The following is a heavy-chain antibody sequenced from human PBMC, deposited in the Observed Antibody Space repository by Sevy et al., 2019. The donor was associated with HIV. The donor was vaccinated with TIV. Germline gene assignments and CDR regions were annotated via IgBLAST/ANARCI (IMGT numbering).Heavy chain of an antibody. CDR3: AKDVYDSSGYYPMGAFDI. CDR2: VSGSGATT. Sequence: GGSLRLSCAASGFTFVTYAMNWVRQAPGKGLEWVSGVSGSGATTLYAVSVKGRFSRSRDNSKNTLYLQINSLGAEDTAVYYCAKDVYDSSGYYPMGAFDIWGQGTMVTVSS. J-gene: IGHJ3*02. D-gene: IGHD3-22*01. CDR1: GFTFVTYA. V-gene: IGHV3-23*01.